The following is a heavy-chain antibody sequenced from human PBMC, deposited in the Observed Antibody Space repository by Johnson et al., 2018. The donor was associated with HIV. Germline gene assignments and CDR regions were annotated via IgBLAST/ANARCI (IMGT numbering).Heavy chain of an antibody. CDR2: ISSSGSTT. D-gene: IGHD3-22*01. Sequence: QVQLVESGGGVVQPGGSLRLSCAASGFTFSDYYMSWIRQAPGKGLEWVSYISSSGSTTYYADSVKGRFTISRDDSQKTTYLQMSSPKGEDSAMYYCTRTDDTYNYDIGGFVDAFDIWGQGTMVTVSS. CDR3: TRTDDTYNYDIGGFVDAFDI. CDR1: GFTFSDYY. V-gene: IGHV3-11*01. J-gene: IGHJ3*02.